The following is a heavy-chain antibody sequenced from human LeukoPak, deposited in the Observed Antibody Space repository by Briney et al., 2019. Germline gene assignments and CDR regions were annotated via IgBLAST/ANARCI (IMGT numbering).Heavy chain of an antibody. D-gene: IGHD5-12*01. CDR2: INPSGGST. Sequence: GASVKVSCKASGYTFTSYYMHWVRQAPGQGLECMGIINPSGGSTSYAQKFQGRATMTRDTSTSTVYMELSSLRSEDTAVYYCARDPPGYAGIRSDAFDIWGQGTMVTVSS. V-gene: IGHV1-46*01. CDR1: GYTFTSYY. CDR3: ARDPPGYAGIRSDAFDI. J-gene: IGHJ3*02.